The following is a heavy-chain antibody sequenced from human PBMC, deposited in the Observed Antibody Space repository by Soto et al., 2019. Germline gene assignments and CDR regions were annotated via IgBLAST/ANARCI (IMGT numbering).Heavy chain of an antibody. CDR1: GGSISSYY. CDR2: IYTSGST. J-gene: IGHJ6*02. V-gene: IGHV4-4*07. CDR3: ARDEMMVVGSRYYYYGMDG. Sequence: PSETLSLTWTVSGGSISSYYWSWIRQPAGKGLEWIGRIYTSGSTNYNPSLKSRVTMSVHTSKNQFSLKLSSVTAADTAVYYCARDEMMVVGSRYYYYGMDGWGQGTSVTVSS. D-gene: IGHD3-22*01.